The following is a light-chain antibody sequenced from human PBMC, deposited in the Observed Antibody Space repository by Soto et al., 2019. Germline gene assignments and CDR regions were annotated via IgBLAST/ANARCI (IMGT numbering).Light chain of an antibody. Sequence: EIVMTQSPATLSASPGERATLSCRASQSVSSNLAWYQQKPGQAPRLLIYGASTRATGIPARISGSGSGTEFTLTITSLQSEDFAVYYWQQYNRWRTFGQGTKVEI. V-gene: IGKV3-15*01. J-gene: IGKJ1*01. CDR1: QSVSSN. CDR2: GAS. CDR3: QQYNRWRT.